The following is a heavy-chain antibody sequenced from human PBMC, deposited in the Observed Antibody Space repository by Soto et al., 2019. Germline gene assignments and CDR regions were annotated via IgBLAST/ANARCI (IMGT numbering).Heavy chain of an antibody. CDR3: ARDEDYYDSSGSHYYYYGMDV. V-gene: IGHV3-48*02. J-gene: IGHJ6*02. D-gene: IGHD3-22*01. CDR1: GFPFSSYA. Sequence: GGYLILSCASSGFPFSSYAMILVRQAPGKGLEWVSYISSSSSTIYYADSVKGRFTISRDNAKNSLYLQMNSLRDVDTAVYYCARDEDYYDSSGSHYYYYGMDVWGQGTTLTVS. CDR2: ISSSSSTI.